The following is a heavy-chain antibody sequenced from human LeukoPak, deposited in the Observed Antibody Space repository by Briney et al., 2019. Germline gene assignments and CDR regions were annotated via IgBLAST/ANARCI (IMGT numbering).Heavy chain of an antibody. CDR2: ISWNSGSI. J-gene: IGHJ6*03. V-gene: IGHV3-9*01. CDR1: GFTFDGYA. CDR3: AKGQSYYYYYMDV. Sequence: PGGSLRLSCAASGFTFDGYAMHWVRQAPGKGLEWVSGISWNSGSIGYADSVKGRFTISRDNAKNSLYLQMNSLRAEDTALYYYAKGQSYYYYYMDVWGKGTTVTVSS.